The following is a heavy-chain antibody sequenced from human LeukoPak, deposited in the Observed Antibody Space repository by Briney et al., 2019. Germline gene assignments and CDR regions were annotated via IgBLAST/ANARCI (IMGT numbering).Heavy chain of an antibody. CDR2: IYTSGST. CDR1: GGSISSYH. D-gene: IGHD6-19*01. CDR3: ARDGLRAVAGPGFDY. V-gene: IGHV4-4*07. J-gene: IGHJ4*02. Sequence: PSETLSLTCTVSGGSISSYHWSWIRQPAGKGLEWIGRIYTSGSTNYNPSLKSRVTMSVDTSENQFSLRLSPVTAADTAVYYCARDGLRAVAGPGFDYWGQGTLVTVSS.